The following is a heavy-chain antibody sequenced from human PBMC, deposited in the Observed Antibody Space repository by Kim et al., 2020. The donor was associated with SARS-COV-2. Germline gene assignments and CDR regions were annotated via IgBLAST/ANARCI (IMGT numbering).Heavy chain of an antibody. V-gene: IGHV4-39*01. CDR2: IYYSGST. Sequence: SETLSLTCTVSGGSISSSSYYWGWIRQPPGKGLEWIGSIYYSGSTYYNPSLKSRVTISVDTSKNQFSLKLSSVTAADTAVYYCARGSITIFGVVIARYYGMDVWGQGTTVTVSS. J-gene: IGHJ6*02. CDR3: ARGSITIFGVVIARYYGMDV. D-gene: IGHD3-3*01. CDR1: GGSISSSSYY.